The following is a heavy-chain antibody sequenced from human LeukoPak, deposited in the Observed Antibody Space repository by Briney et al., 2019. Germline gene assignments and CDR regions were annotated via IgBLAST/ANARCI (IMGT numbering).Heavy chain of an antibody. CDR2: IYSGGST. CDR1: GFTVSSNY. J-gene: IGHJ4*02. V-gene: IGHV3-53*01. CDR3: ARGSPMLRGRPFDY. D-gene: IGHD3-10*01. Sequence: GGSLRLSCAASGFTVSSNYMSWVRQAPGKGLEWVSVIYSGGSTYYADSVKGRFTISRDNSNNTLYLQMNSLRAEDTAVYYCARGSPMLRGRPFDYWGQGTLVTVSS.